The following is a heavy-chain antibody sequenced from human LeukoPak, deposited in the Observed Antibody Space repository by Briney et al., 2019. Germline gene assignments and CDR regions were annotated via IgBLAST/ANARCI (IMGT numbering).Heavy chain of an antibody. V-gene: IGHV3-30*18. CDR1: GFTFSSYG. CDR3: AKQLIYGSGSYYTHYGMDV. D-gene: IGHD3-10*01. CDR2: ISYDGSNK. J-gene: IGHJ6*02. Sequence: GGSLRLSCAVSGFTFSSYGMHWVRQAPGKGLEWVAVISYDGSNKYYADSVKGRFTISRDNSKNTLYLQMNSLRAEDTAVYYCAKQLIYGSGSYYTHYGMDVWGQGTTVTVSS.